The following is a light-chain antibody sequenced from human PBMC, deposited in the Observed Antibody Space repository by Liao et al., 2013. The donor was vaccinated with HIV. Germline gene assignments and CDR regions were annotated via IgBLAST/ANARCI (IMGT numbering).Light chain of an antibody. CDR2: YDS. J-gene: IGLJ2*01. CDR1: NIGRKH. V-gene: IGLV3-21*01. CDR3: QVWDSSVV. Sequence: SYVLTQPPSVSVAPGKTARISCGGNNIGRKHVHWYRQKPGQAPVLVIYYDSDRPSGIPERFSGSNSGNTATLTISRVEAGDEADYYCQVWDSSVVFGGGTKLTVL.